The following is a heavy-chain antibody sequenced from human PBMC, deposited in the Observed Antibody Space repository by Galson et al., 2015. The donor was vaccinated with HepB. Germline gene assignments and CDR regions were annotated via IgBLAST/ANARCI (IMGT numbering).Heavy chain of an antibody. D-gene: IGHD5-12*01. CDR2: IHPANANT. CDR3: ARSFNGYDFDY. J-gene: IGHJ4*02. V-gene: IGHV1-3*01. CDR1: GYTFTDSA. Sequence: SVKVSCKASGYTFTDSAIHWLRQAPGQGLEWVGWIHPANANTRFSQNFQDRVIFNRDTSASTAYMELSGLRSEDTAVYYCARSFNGYDFDYWGQGTLVTVSS.